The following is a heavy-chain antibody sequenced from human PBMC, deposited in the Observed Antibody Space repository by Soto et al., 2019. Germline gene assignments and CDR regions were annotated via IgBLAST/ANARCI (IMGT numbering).Heavy chain of an antibody. CDR2: IIPILGIA. CDR1: GGTFSSYT. J-gene: IGHJ5*01. D-gene: IGHD2-2*01. CDR3: ASVGERGYCSSTSRYSIVTWFDS. Sequence: ASVKVSCKASGGTFSSYTISWVRQAPGQGLEWMGRIIPILGIANYAQKFQGRVTITADKSTSTAYMELSNLRSEDTAGDYGASVGERGYCSSTSRYSIVTWFDSWGQGTLVTVSS. V-gene: IGHV1-69*02.